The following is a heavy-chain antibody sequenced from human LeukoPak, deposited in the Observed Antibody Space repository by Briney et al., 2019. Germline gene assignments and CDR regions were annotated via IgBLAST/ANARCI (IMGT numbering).Heavy chain of an antibody. CDR3: ARDMMGIAVAGRDFDY. J-gene: IGHJ4*02. D-gene: IGHD6-19*01. Sequence: GGSLRLSCAASGFAFSSYSMNWVRQAPGKGLEWVSSISSSSSYIYYADSVEGRFTISRDNAKNSLYLQMNSLRAEDTAVYYCARDMMGIAVAGRDFDYWGQGTLVTVSS. CDR2: ISSSSSYI. V-gene: IGHV3-21*01. CDR1: GFAFSSYS.